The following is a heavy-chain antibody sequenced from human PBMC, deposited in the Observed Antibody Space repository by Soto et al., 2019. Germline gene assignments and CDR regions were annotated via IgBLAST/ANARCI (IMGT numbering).Heavy chain of an antibody. CDR3: ARSRTGSTYGGMDV. CDR2: IHSGGDT. V-gene: IGHV3-66*01. D-gene: IGHD1-7*01. CDR1: GFAVSSNY. J-gene: IGHJ6*02. Sequence: EVQLVESGGDLVQPGGSLRLSCAASGFAVSSNYMTWVRQAPGKGLEWVSVIHSGGDTHYADSVGGRFTISRDNSKNTLDLQMNSLRAEDTAVYYCARSRTGSTYGGMDVWGQGATFTVSS.